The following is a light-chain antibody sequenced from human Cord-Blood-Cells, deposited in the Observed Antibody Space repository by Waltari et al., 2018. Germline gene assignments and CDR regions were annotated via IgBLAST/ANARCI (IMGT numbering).Light chain of an antibody. V-gene: IGKV2-28*01. CDR1: QSLLHSNGNNY. J-gene: IGKJ1*01. CDR3: MKDIQTPWT. CDR2: FGS. Sequence: IVMTQSPLSLPVTLGEPASISCSSSQSLLHSNGNNYLDWYLQKPGQFPQLLIYFGSNRDSGVPDRFSGSGSGTDFTLNISRLEAEDVAVYYCMKDIQTPWTFGQGTKVEIK.